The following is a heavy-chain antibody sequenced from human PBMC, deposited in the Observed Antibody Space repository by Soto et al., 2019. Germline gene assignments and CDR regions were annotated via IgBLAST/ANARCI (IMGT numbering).Heavy chain of an antibody. CDR3: TRHLIDIVLVPAAMEGIGDQGLLAL. CDR2: IYPGDSDT. V-gene: IGHV5-51*01. Sequence: GESLKISCKGSGYSFTSYWIGWVRQMPGKGLEWMGIIYPGDSDTRYSPSFQGQVTISAYKSISTAYLQWSSLKASDTAMYYCTRHLIDIVLVPAAMEGIGDQGLLALRGQGTPVTVSS. CDR1: GYSFTSYW. D-gene: IGHD2-2*01. J-gene: IGHJ4*02.